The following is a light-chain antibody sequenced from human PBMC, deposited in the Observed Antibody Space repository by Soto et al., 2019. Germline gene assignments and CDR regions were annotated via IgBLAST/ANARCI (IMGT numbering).Light chain of an antibody. CDR1: QSVSSN. V-gene: IGKV3-15*01. Sequence: VMTQSPATLSVSPGKRATLSCSSRQSVSSNLAWYQQKPGQAPRLLIYGASTRATVIPARFSGSGSGTEFTLTISSLQSEDFAVYYCQQYNNLPWGTFGQGTKLEIK. CDR2: GAS. J-gene: IGKJ2*02. CDR3: QQYNNLPWGT.